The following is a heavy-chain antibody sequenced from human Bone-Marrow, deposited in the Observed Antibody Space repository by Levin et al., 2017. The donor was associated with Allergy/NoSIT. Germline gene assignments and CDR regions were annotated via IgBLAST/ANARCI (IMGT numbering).Heavy chain of an antibody. CDR1: TFTFSSYS. CDR2: ISSGSDFI. Sequence: GESLKISCAGSTFTFSSYSMNWVRQAPGKGLEWVSSISSGSDFIYYADSLRGRFTISRDNAKNSMWLQMNSLRVEDTAVYYCARGRYGDNDAFDIWGQGTMVTVSS. V-gene: IGHV3-21*01. D-gene: IGHD4-17*01. CDR3: ARGRYGDNDAFDI. J-gene: IGHJ3*02.